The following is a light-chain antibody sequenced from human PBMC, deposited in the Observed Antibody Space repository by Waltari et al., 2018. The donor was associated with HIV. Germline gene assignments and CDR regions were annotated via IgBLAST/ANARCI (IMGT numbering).Light chain of an antibody. CDR3: SSYAGSNNFKV. CDR1: SSDVGGYKF. J-gene: IGLJ2*01. V-gene: IGLV2-8*01. CDR2: EVN. Sequence: QSALTQPPSASGSPGQSVTISCTGTSSDVGGYKFVSWYQQNPGKAPKLMIYEVNKRPSGVPDRFSGSKSGNTASLTVSGLQAEDEADYYCSSYAGSNNFKVFGGGTKLTVL.